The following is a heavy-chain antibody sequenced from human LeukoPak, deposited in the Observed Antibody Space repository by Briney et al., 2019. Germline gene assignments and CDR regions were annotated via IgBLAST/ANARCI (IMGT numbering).Heavy chain of an antibody. CDR2: IFYTGNT. Sequence: SETLSLTCTVSGDSISNYYWSWIRQSPGKGLEWISNIFYTGNTDYNPSLKSRVTISINTSKNEISLILRSVTAADTAVYYCARKTYCSGGRCYGENWFDPWGQGILVTVSS. CDR3: ARKTYCSGGRCYGENWFDP. J-gene: IGHJ5*02. V-gene: IGHV4-59*08. CDR1: GDSISNYY. D-gene: IGHD2-15*01.